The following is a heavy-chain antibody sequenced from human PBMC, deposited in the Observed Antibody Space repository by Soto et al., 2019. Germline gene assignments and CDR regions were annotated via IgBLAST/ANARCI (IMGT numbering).Heavy chain of an antibody. CDR3: AREPGPPHYYYGLDV. Sequence: QVQLVQSGAEVKKPGASVKVSCKASGYTFTSYAMHWVRQAPGQRLEWMGWINAGNGNTKYSQKFQGRVTITRDTSASTAYMELSSLRSEDTAVYYCAREPGPPHYYYGLDVWGQGTTVTVSS. V-gene: IGHV1-3*01. J-gene: IGHJ6*02. CDR1: GYTFTSYA. CDR2: INAGNGNT.